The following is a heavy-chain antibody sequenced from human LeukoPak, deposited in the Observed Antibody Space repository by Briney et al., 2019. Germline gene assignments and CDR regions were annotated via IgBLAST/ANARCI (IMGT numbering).Heavy chain of an antibody. CDR1: GFTFSSYG. V-gene: IGHV3-33*01. CDR2: IWYEGSNK. D-gene: IGHD5-18*01. J-gene: IGHJ5*02. CDR3: ARDPYSYGYNWFDP. Sequence: GRSLRLSCAASGFTFSSYGMHWVRQAPGKGLEGGAVIWYEGSNKYYADSVKGRFTISRDNSKNTLYLQMTSLRAEDTAVYYCARDPYSYGYNWFDPWGQGTLVTVSS.